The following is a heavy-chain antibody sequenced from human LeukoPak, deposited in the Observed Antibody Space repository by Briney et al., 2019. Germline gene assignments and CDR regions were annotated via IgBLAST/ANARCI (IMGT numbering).Heavy chain of an antibody. CDR3: ARSYDTNFDY. CDR1: GGXIRGYY. D-gene: IGHD3-3*01. J-gene: IGHJ4*02. Sequence: SETLSLTCSVSGGXIRGYYCSWIRQPPGKGLEWIGYIHYSGSTNYNPSLKSRVTISVDTSKNQFSLKMNSVTGADTGVYYCARSYDTNFDYWGQGTLVTVSS. CDR2: IHYSGST. V-gene: IGHV4-59*01.